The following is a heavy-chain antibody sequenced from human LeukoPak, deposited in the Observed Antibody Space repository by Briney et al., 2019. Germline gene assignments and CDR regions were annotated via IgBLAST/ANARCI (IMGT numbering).Heavy chain of an antibody. CDR3: ARGSPANDYGDYGNWFDP. D-gene: IGHD4-17*01. V-gene: IGHV4-34*01. J-gene: IGHJ5*02. Sequence: PSETLSLTCAVYGGSFSGYYWSWIRQPPGKGLEWVGEINHSGSANYNPSLKSRVTIPVDTSKNQFSLKLSSVTAADTAVYYCARGSPANDYGDYGNWFDPWGQGTLVTVSS. CDR1: GGSFSGYY. CDR2: INHSGSA.